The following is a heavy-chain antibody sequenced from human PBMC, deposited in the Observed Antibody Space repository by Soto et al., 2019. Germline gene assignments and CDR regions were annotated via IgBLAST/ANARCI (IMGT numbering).Heavy chain of an antibody. CDR3: AHDSTDWYGMDV. D-gene: IGHD6-19*01. Sequence: SGPTLVNPTQTLTLTCTFSGFSLSTRGEGVAWIRQPPGKALEWLALIYWDDDKRYSPSLKSRLTITKDTSKNQVVLTMTNMDPVDTGTYYCAHDSTDWYGMDVWGQGTTVTVSS. CDR1: GFSLSTRGEG. J-gene: IGHJ6*02. CDR2: IYWDDDK. V-gene: IGHV2-5*02.